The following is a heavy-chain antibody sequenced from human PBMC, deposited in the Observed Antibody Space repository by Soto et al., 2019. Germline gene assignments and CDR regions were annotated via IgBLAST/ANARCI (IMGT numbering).Heavy chain of an antibody. D-gene: IGHD1-1*01. V-gene: IGHV3-72*01. J-gene: IGHJ4*02. Sequence: PGGSLRLSCAGSGFTLSDHYIDWVRQAPGKGLEWVGRSRDKAQYYGDSVKGRFTISRDNSQSTLYLQMNSLRTEDTAIYYCAKETIQVGGPNYFDYWGQGVLVTVSS. CDR2: SRDKAQ. CDR1: GFTLSDHY. CDR3: AKETIQVGGPNYFDY.